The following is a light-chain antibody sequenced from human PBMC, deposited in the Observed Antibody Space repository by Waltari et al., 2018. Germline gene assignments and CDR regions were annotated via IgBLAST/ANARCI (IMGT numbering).Light chain of an antibody. V-gene: IGLV2-14*01. CDR1: SSDVGCYNY. CDR3: SSYTSSSTLEVV. CDR2: EVS. J-gene: IGLJ2*01. Sequence: QSALTQPASVSGSPGQSITISCTGTSSDVGCYNYVSWYQQHPGKAPKLMIYEVSNRPSGVSNRFSGSKSGNTASLTISGLQAEDEADYYCSSYTSSSTLEVVFGGGTKLTVL.